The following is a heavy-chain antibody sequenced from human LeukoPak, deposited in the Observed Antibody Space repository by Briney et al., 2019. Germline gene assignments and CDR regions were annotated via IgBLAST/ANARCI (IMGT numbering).Heavy chain of an antibody. CDR2: IYYSGST. D-gene: IGHD4-11*01. CDR3: ARSYSNDGYYYYYYMDV. V-gene: IGHV4-59*01. CDR1: GGSISSYY. J-gene: IGHJ6*03. Sequence: SETLSLTCTVSGGSISSYYWSWIRQPPGKGLEWIGYIYYSGSTNYNPSPKSRVTISVDTSKNQFSLKLSSVTAADTAVYYCARSYSNDGYYYYYYMDVWGKGTTVTVSS.